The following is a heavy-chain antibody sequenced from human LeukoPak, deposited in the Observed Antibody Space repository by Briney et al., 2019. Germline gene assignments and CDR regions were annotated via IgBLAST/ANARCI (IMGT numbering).Heavy chain of an antibody. J-gene: IGHJ4*02. V-gene: IGHV4-34*01. CDR2: IYYSGST. CDR1: GGSFSGYY. CDR3: ARPGGDVREVEYYFDY. Sequence: TSETLSLTCAVYGGSFSGYYWSWIRQPPGKGLEWIGSIYYSGSTYYNPSLKSRVTISVDTSKNQFSLKLSSVTAADTAVYYCARPGGDVREVEYYFDYWGQGTLVTVSS. D-gene: IGHD2-21*02.